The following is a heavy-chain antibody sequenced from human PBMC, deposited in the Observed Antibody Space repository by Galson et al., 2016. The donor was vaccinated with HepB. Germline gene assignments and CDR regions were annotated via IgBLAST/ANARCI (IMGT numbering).Heavy chain of an antibody. CDR1: GGSISSSKW. Sequence: ETLSLTCTVSGGSISSSKWWTWVRQPPGKRPEWIGEIYHLGTTNYNPSLKSRVTISVDKSKKQFSLKLNSVTPADTAVYYCARIGRGVGVFDMWGQGTMAIVSS. D-gene: IGHD3-10*01. V-gene: IGHV4-4*02. CDR3: ARIGRGVGVFDM. J-gene: IGHJ3*02. CDR2: IYHLGTT.